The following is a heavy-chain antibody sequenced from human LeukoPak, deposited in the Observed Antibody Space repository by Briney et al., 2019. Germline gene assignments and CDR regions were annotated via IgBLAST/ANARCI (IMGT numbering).Heavy chain of an antibody. D-gene: IGHD2-2*01. Sequence: GRSLRLSCAASGFTFDDYSMHWVRQAPGKGLEWVSGISWNSGSIGYADSVKGRFTISRDNDKNSLYLQMNSLRAEDTALYYCAKGRLVVPAADAFDIWGQGTMVTVSS. CDR3: AKGRLVVPAADAFDI. CDR1: GFTFDDYS. V-gene: IGHV3-9*01. CDR2: ISWNSGSI. J-gene: IGHJ3*02.